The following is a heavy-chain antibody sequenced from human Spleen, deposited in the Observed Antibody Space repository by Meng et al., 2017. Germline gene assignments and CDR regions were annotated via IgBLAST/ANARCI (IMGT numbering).Heavy chain of an antibody. V-gene: IGHV4-39*07. Sequence: SETLSLTCIVSGDSITKSNFYWGWIRQPPGKGLEWIGNIYYTGSTFYNPSLESRVTISVDISKNQISLGLTSVTAADTAIYYCATNWEASVPGPFDSWGQGTLVTVSS. D-gene: IGHD6-19*01. CDR2: IYYTGST. J-gene: IGHJ4*02. CDR3: ATNWEASVPGPFDS. CDR1: GDSITKSNFY.